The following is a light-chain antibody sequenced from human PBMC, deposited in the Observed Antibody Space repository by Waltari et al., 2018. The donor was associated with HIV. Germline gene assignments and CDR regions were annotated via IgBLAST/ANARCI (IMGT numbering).Light chain of an antibody. V-gene: IGKV1-33*01. CDR2: DAS. CDR1: QDISKF. J-gene: IGKJ2*01. Sequence: DIQMTQSPSSLSASVGDRVTITCQASQDISKFLNWYQQKPGKAPKLLIYDASNLETGVPSRFSGSGSGTDFTFTISSLQPEDIATYYCQQYDNLPMYTFGQGTKLEI. CDR3: QQYDNLPMYT.